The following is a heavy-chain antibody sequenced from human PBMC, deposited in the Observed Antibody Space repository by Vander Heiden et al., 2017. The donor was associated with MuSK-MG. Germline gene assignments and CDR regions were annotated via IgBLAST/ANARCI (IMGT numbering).Heavy chain of an antibody. Sequence: QVQLQQWGAGLLKPSETLSLTCDVYGGSFSGYYWSWIRQPPGKGLEWIGEINHSGSTNYNPSLKRRVTISVDTSKNQFSLKLSSVTAPDTAVYYCARGLVYYGVYVSWYFDLWGRGTLVTVSS. D-gene: IGHD4-17*01. V-gene: IGHV4-34*01. CDR2: INHSGST. CDR3: ARGLVYYGVYVSWYFDL. J-gene: IGHJ2*01. CDR1: GGSFSGYY.